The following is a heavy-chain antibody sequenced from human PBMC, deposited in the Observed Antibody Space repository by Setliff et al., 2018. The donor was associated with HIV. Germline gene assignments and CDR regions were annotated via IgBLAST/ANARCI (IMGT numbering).Heavy chain of an antibody. Sequence: PGGSLRLSCAASGFTFSRHAMAWVRQAPGKGLEWVSVIYSGGTTTYYADSVKGRFTISRDTSKNTRLLQMSTLRPEDTAVYYCARVRLYNTALDFWGQGTLVTVST. V-gene: IGHV3-23*03. CDR2: IYSGGTTT. D-gene: IGHD3-3*01. CDR1: GFTFSRHA. J-gene: IGHJ4*02. CDR3: ARVRLYNTALDF.